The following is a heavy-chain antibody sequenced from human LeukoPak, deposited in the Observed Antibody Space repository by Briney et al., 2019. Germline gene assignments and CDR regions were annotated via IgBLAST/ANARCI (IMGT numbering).Heavy chain of an antibody. D-gene: IGHD3-3*01. CDR3: ARDEYLWSGYYPNQVFDY. CDR1: GFTFSRNW. J-gene: IGHJ4*02. Sequence: GGSLRLSCAASGFTFSRNWMTWVRQAPGKGLEWVANIKQDGSEKYYVDSVKGRFTISRDNAKNSLYLQMNSLRAEATAEYYCARDEYLWSGYYPNQVFDYWGQGTLVTVSS. V-gene: IGHV3-7*01. CDR2: IKQDGSEK.